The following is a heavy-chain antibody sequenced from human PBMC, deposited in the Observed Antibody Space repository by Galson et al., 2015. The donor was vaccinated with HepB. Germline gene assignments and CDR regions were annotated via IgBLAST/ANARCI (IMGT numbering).Heavy chain of an antibody. Sequence: SVKVSCKASGGTFSSYAISWVQQAPGQGLEWMGGIIPIFGTANYAQKFQGRVTITADESTSTAYMELSSLRSEDTAVYYCARGGGLIRGITCWFDPWGQGTLVTVSS. CDR1: GGTFSSYA. D-gene: IGHD3-16*01. J-gene: IGHJ5*02. CDR2: IIPIFGTA. CDR3: ARGGGLIRGITCWFDP. V-gene: IGHV1-69*13.